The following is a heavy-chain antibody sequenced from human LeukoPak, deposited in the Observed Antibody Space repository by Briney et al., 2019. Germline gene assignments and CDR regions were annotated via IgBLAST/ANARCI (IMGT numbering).Heavy chain of an antibody. CDR3: VRTMVRGVISYYFDY. V-gene: IGHV3-23*01. CDR1: GFTFSSYA. J-gene: IGHJ4*02. D-gene: IGHD3-10*01. CDR2: ISGSGGST. Sequence: QPGGSLRLSCAASGFTFSSYAMSWVRQAPGKGLEWVSAISGSGGSTYYADSVKGRFTISRDNSKNTLYLQMNSLRAEDTAVCYCVRTMVRGVISYYFDYWGQGTLVTVSS.